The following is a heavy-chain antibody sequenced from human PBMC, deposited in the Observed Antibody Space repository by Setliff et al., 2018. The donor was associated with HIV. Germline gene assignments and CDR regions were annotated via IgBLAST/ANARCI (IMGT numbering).Heavy chain of an antibody. J-gene: IGHJ6*03. D-gene: IGHD6-13*01. CDR2: VYFSGST. CDR1: GGSLSNYY. Sequence: SETLSLTCTVSGGSLSNYYWSWIRQSPGKGLVWVGYVYFSGSTEYNPSLRGRVTISVDTSKNQLSLKLTSVTAADTAVYYCVRGGYSSTWYYYYYMDVW. V-gene: IGHV4-59*01. CDR3: VRGGYSSTWYYYYYMDV.